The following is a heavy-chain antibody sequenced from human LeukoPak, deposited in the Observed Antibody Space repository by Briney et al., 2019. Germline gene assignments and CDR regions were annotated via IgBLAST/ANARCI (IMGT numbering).Heavy chain of an antibody. CDR1: GGTFSSYA. Sequence: VASVKVSCKASGGTFSSYAISWVRQAPGQRLEWMGRIIPIFGTANYAQKFQGRVTITTDESTSTAYMELSSLRSEDTAVYYCARDHRYSSGWYVGYWGQGTLVTVSS. CDR3: ARDHRYSSGWYVGY. V-gene: IGHV1-69*05. J-gene: IGHJ4*02. D-gene: IGHD6-19*01. CDR2: IIPIFGTA.